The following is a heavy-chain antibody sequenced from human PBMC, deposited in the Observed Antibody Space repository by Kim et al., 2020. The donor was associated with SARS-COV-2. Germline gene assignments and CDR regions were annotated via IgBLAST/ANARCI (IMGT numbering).Heavy chain of an antibody. V-gene: IGHV4-59*08. CDR2: IYYSGST. CDR1: GGSISSYY. J-gene: IGHJ5*02. D-gene: IGHD6-13*01. CDR3: ARRAYSRGWFDP. Sequence: SETLSLTCTVSGGSISSYYWSWIRQPPGKGLEWIGYIYYSGSTNYNPSLKSRVTISVDTSKNQFSLKLSSVNAADTDVYYCARRAYSRGWFDPWGQGTLVTVSS.